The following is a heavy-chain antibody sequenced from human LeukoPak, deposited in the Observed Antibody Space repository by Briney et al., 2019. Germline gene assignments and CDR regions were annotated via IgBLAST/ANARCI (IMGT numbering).Heavy chain of an antibody. J-gene: IGHJ4*02. V-gene: IGHV5-51*01. CDR1: GYSFTSYW. D-gene: IGHD2-15*01. CDR2: IYPGDSDT. Sequence: GESLKISCKGSGYSFTSYWIGWVRQMPGKGLEWMGIIYPGDSDTRYSPSFQGQVTISADKSSSTAYLQWSSLKASDTAIYYCARRPYCSGGTCYSNYYFDYWGQGTLVTVSS. CDR3: ARRPYCSGGTCYSNYYFDY.